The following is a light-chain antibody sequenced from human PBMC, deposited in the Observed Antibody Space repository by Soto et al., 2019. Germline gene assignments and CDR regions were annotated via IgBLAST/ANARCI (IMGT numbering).Light chain of an antibody. CDR1: QTISNN. CDR3: QQCAKVPRT. Sequence: DIQMTQSPSSLSASVGDRVTITCRASQTISNNLTWYRQRPGEAPKFLIYAATTLQSGVPSRFSGGGSGTEFTLTISSLQAEDSAVYYCQQCAKVPRTFGQGTQVEIK. J-gene: IGKJ1*01. V-gene: IGKV1-39*01. CDR2: AAT.